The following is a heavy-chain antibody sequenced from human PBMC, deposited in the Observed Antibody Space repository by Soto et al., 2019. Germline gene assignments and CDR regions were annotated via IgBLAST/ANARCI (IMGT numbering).Heavy chain of an antibody. CDR2: IYPGDSDT. Sequence: GESLKISCKGSGYSFTSYWIGWVRQMPGKGLEWMGIIYPGDSDTRYSPSPQGQVTISADKSISTAYLQWSSLRAEDTAVYYCARESEDLTSNFDYWGQGTLVTVSS. CDR3: ARESEDLTSNFDY. J-gene: IGHJ4*02. V-gene: IGHV5-51*01. CDR1: GYSFTSYW.